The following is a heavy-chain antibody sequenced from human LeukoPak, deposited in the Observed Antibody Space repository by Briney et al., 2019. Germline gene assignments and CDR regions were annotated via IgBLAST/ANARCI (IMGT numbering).Heavy chain of an antibody. V-gene: IGHV1-2*06. D-gene: IGHD3-10*01. J-gene: IGHJ4*02. CDR3: ASESGFRELSEGSDY. CDR1: GYTFTGYY. Sequence: ASVKVSCKASGYTFTGYYMHWVRQAPGQGLEWMGRINPNSGGTNYAQKFQGRVTMTRDTSISTAYMELSRLRSDDTAVYYCASESGFRELSEGSDYWGQGTLVTVSS. CDR2: INPNSGGT.